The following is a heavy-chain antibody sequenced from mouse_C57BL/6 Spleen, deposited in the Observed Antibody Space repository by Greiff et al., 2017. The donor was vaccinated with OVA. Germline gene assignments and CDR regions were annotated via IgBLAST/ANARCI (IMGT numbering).Heavy chain of an antibody. CDR3: ARWDGDDGFDD. V-gene: IGHV1-50*01. CDR2: IDPFDSYT. J-gene: IGHJ2*01. Sequence: VQLQQPGAELVKPGASVKLSCKASGYTFTSYWMPWVKQRPGQGLEWIGEIDPFDSYTNYNPQFKGKSTLTVDTTASTVYMQLSSLTSEDSAVYYCARWDGDDGFDDWGKGTTLTVSS. D-gene: IGHD2-2*01. CDR1: GYTFTSYW.